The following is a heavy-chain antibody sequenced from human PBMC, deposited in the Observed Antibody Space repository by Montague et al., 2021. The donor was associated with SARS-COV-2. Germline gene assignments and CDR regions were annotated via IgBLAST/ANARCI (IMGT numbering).Heavy chain of an antibody. CDR3: TRSLVDIISTISGYFDF. Sequence: SLRLSCAASGFNFGEFGISWVRQAPGQGPEWVGFIRRKTYGGTAEYAASVKGRFTISRDDSKNIAYLQMDSLKIDDTAMYYCTRSLVDIISTISGYFDFWCQGVLVTVSS. V-gene: IGHV3-49*04. D-gene: IGHD5/OR15-5a*01. CDR1: GFNFGEFG. J-gene: IGHJ5*01. CDR2: IRRKTYGGTA.